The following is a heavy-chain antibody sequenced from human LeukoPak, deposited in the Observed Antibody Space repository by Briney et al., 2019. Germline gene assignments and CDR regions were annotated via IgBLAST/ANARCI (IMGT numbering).Heavy chain of an antibody. V-gene: IGHV1-8*01. CDR3: ARGPPYYYDSSGYYSN. CDR2: MNPNSGNT. Sequence: ASVKVSCKASGYTFTSYDINWVRQATGQGLEWMGWMNPNSGNTGYAQKFQGRVTMTRNTSISTAYMELSSLRSEDTAVYYRARGPPYYYDSSGYYSNWGQGTLVTVSS. D-gene: IGHD3-22*01. CDR1: GYTFTSYD. J-gene: IGHJ4*02.